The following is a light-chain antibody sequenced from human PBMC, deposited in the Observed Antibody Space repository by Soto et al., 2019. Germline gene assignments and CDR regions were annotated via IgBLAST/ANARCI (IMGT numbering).Light chain of an antibody. CDR2: GAT. J-gene: IGKJ1*01. V-gene: IGKV3-20*01. CDR3: QQYGSSGT. Sequence: EIVLTQSPGTVSLSPGERATISCRASQIVFNNHIGWYQQKPGQAPRRLIFGATFRATGFPDRCSGSGSGTDFTLTISRLGPEDFAVYYCQQYGSSGTFGQGTKVDIK. CDR1: QIVFNNH.